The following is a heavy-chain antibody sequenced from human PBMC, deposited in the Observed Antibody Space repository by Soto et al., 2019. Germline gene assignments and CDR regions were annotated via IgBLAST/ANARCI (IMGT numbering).Heavy chain of an antibody. J-gene: IGHJ4*02. D-gene: IGHD1-7*01. V-gene: IGHV4-34*01. Sequence: QVQLQQWGAGLLKPSETLSLTCAVYGGSFSGYYWSWIRQPPGKGLEWIGEINHSGSTNYNPSLKSRVTISVDTSKNQFSRKLSSVTAADTAVYYCARLELKQHFDYWGQGTLVTVSS. CDR2: INHSGST. CDR1: GGSFSGYY. CDR3: ARLELKQHFDY.